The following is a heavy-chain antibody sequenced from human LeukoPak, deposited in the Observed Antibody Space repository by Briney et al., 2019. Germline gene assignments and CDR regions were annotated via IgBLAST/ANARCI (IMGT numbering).Heavy chain of an antibody. Sequence: GGSLRLSCAASGFTFSTYWMSWVRQAPGKGLEWVSLIRGLGGNKYYADSVKGRFTISRDNSKNTLYLQMNSLRAENTAVYYWAKDGYYDSSAYYYVCYFDLWGHGTLVTVSS. CDR3: AKDGYYDSSAYYYVCYFDL. J-gene: IGHJ2*01. CDR2: IRGLGGNK. CDR1: GFTFSTYW. D-gene: IGHD3-22*01. V-gene: IGHV3-23*01.